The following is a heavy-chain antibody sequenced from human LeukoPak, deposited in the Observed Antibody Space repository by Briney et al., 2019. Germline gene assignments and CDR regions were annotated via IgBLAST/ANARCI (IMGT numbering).Heavy chain of an antibody. V-gene: IGHV4-59*01. J-gene: IGHJ5*02. Sequence: SETLSLTCTVPGGSISSYYWSWIRQPPGKGLEWIGYIYYSGSTNYNPSLKSRVTISVDTSKNQFFLKLSSVTAADTAVYYCARDTGSHNWFDPWGQGTLVTVSS. CDR1: GGSISSYY. CDR3: ARDTGSHNWFDP. D-gene: IGHD1-14*01. CDR2: IYYSGST.